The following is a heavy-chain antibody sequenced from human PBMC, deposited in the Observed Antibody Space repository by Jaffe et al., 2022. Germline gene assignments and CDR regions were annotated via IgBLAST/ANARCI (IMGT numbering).Heavy chain of an antibody. CDR1: GFTFGDYA. V-gene: IGHV3-49*04. Sequence: EVQLVESGGGLVQPGRSLRLSCTASGFTFGDYAMSWVRQAPGKGLEWVGFIRSKAYGGTTEYAASVKGRFTISRDDSKSIAYLQMNSLKTEDTAVYYCTRVHLSGSTVVDYYYYYMDVWGKGTTVTVSS. CDR2: IRSKAYGGTT. D-gene: IGHD4-17*01. J-gene: IGHJ6*03. CDR3: TRVHLSGSTVVDYYYYYMDV.